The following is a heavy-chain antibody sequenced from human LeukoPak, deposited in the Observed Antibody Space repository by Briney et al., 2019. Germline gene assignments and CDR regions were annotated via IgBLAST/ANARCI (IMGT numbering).Heavy chain of an antibody. CDR1: GFTFSTYA. J-gene: IGHJ5*02. CDR2: ISGSGGRT. V-gene: IGHV3-23*01. D-gene: IGHD2-15*01. Sequence: GGSLRLSCAASGFTFSTYAMSWVRQAPGKGLEWVSGISGSGGRTYYADSVKGRFTISRGNSKNTLYLELSSLRAEDTALYYCAKCQHIEGHCWFDPWGQGTLVTVSS. CDR3: AKCQHIEGHCWFDP.